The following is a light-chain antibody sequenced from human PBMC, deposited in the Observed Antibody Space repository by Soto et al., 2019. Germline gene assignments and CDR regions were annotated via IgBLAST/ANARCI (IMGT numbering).Light chain of an antibody. CDR1: QSISSN. V-gene: IGKV3-15*01. CDR2: RTS. CDR3: QQCSDWPPFT. J-gene: IGKJ4*01. Sequence: ETVMTQSPATLSVSPGERATLSCRASQSISSNLAWYQQKPGQAPRLLMFRTSTRATGVPARFSGSGSGTEFNITISSLQSEDFAVYYCQQCSDWPPFTFGGGTKVDIK.